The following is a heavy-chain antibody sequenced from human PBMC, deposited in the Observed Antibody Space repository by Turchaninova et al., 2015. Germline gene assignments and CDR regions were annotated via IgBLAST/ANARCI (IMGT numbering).Heavy chain of an antibody. D-gene: IGHD5-12*01. J-gene: IGHJ4*02. Sequence: QVQLQESGPGLVKPSGTLSLTCGVSGGSISGSNWWSWVRQPPGKGLDWIGEIYHSGNTNYNPSLKSRVTISADKSKNQFSLKLTSVTAADTAVYYCARESGYGHFDYWGQGALVTVSS. CDR1: GGSISGSNW. V-gene: IGHV4-4*02. CDR2: IYHSGNT. CDR3: ARESGYGHFDY.